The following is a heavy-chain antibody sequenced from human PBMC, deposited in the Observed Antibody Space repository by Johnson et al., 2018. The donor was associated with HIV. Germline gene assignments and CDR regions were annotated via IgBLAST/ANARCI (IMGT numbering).Heavy chain of an antibody. CDR1: GFIFSSYW. Sequence: VQLVESGGGVVQPGRSLRLSCAASGFIFSSYWMHWVRQAPGKGLVWVSRINSDGSGITYADSVKGRFTISRDNAKNTLYLQMNSLRAEDTAVYYCASQMIALDAFDIWGQGTMVTVSS. CDR2: INSDGSGI. CDR3: ASQMIALDAFDI. D-gene: IGHD3-22*01. V-gene: IGHV3-74*02. J-gene: IGHJ3*02.